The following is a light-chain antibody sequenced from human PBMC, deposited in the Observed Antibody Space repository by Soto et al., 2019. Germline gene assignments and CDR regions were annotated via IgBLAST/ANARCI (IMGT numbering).Light chain of an antibody. CDR3: QQRSNWPRT. J-gene: IGKJ1*01. CDR1: QSVSSY. V-gene: IGKV3-11*01. CDR2: DTS. Sequence: EIVLTQSRATLSLSPGERATLSCRASQSVSSYLAWYQQKPGQAPRLLISDTSNRATGIPTRFSGSGSGTDFTLTISSLEPEDFAVYYCQQRSNWPRTFGQGTKVEIK.